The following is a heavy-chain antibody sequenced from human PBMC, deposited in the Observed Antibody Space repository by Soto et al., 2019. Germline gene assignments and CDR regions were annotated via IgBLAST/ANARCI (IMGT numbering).Heavy chain of an antibody. D-gene: IGHD1-26*01. J-gene: IGHJ6*02. CDR3: ARVLSGSYYYGMDV. CDR2: ISAYNGNT. V-gene: IGHV1-18*04. CDR1: GYTFTSYG. Sequence: GASVKVSCKASGYTFTSYGISWVRQAPGQGLEWMGWISAYNGNTNYAQKLQGRVTMTTDTSTSTAYMELRSLRSDDTAVYYCARVLSGSYYYGMDVWGQGTTVTVSS.